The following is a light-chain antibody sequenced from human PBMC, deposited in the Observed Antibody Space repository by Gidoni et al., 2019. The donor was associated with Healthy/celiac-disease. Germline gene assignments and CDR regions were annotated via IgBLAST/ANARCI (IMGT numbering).Light chain of an antibody. CDR2: EVS. V-gene: IGLV2-14*01. J-gene: IGLJ1*01. CDR1: SSDVGGYNS. Sequence: QSALTQPASVSGSPGQSITISCTGTSSDVGGYNSVSWYHQHPGKAPKRMIYEVSNRPSGVSNRFSGSKSGKTASLTISGLQAEDEADYYCSSYTSSTLCVFGTGTKVTVL. CDR3: SSYTSSTLCV.